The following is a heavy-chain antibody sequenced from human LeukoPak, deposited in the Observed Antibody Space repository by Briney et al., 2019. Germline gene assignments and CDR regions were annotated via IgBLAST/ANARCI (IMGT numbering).Heavy chain of an antibody. J-gene: IGHJ4*02. V-gene: IGHV3-33*06. CDR2: IWYDGRNK. CDR1: GFTLSNYG. D-gene: IGHD6-13*01. Sequence: GGSLTLPCAASGFTLSNYGMLGVRQAPGKGLDCVAVIWYDGRNKHYADSVKGRFTLSRNNSKDTLYLQMNSLRAADTAVYYCAQDLGIAAAAFDYWGQGTLVTVSS. CDR3: AQDLGIAAAAFDY.